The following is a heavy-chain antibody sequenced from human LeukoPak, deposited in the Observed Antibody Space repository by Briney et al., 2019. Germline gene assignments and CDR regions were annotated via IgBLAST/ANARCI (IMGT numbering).Heavy chain of an antibody. CDR1: GASISSYY. J-gene: IGHJ3*02. CDR3: ARQRSRYDGFDI. Sequence: SETLSLTCTVSGASISSYYWSWIRQPPGKGLESIGYVSYSGSTNYNPSLKSRVTISVDTSKNQFSLKLSSVTAADTAVYYCARQRSRYDGFDIWGQGTRVIVSS. D-gene: IGHD3-3*01. CDR2: VSYSGST. V-gene: IGHV4-59*01.